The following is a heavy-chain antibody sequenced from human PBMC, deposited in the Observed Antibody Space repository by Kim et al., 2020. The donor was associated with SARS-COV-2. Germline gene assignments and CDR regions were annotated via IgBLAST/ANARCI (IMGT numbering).Heavy chain of an antibody. CDR2: IYYSGST. V-gene: IGHV4-39*01. J-gene: IGHJ4*02. CDR3: TSHVYSGYEADY. D-gene: IGHD5-12*01. CDR1: GGTISSSSYY. Sequence: SETLSLTCNVSGGTISSSSYYWGWIRQPPGKGLEWIGSIYYSGSTYYNPSLKSRVTISVDTSKNQFSLKLSSVTAADTAVYYGTSHVYSGYEADYWGQGTLVTVSS.